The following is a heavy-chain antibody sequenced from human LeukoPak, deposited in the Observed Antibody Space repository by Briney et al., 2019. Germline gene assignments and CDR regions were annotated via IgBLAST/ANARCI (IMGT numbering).Heavy chain of an antibody. CDR2: INHSGST. CDR3: ARRISRLRIFDY. CDR1: GGSFSGYY. V-gene: IGHV4-34*01. Sequence: PSETLSLTCAVYGGSFSGYYWSWIRQPPGKGLEWIGEINHSGSTNYSPSLKSRVTISVDTSKNQFSLKLSSVTAADTAVYYCARRISRLRIFDYWGQGTLVTVSS. J-gene: IGHJ4*02. D-gene: IGHD3-3*02.